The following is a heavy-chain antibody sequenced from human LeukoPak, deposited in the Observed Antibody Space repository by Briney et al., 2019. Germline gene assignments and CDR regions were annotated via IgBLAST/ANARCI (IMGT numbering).Heavy chain of an antibody. Sequence: ASVKVSCKVSGYTFTDYYMHWVQQAPGKGLEWMGLVDPEDGETIYAEKFQGRVTITADTSTDTAYMELSSLRSEDTAVYYCATQEIRQWLVRNDYWGQGTLVTVSS. CDR2: VDPEDGET. D-gene: IGHD6-19*01. J-gene: IGHJ4*02. V-gene: IGHV1-69-2*01. CDR1: GYTFTDYY. CDR3: ATQEIRQWLVRNDY.